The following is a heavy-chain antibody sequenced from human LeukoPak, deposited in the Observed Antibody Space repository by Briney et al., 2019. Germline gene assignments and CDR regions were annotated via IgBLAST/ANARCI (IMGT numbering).Heavy chain of an antibody. J-gene: IGHJ4*02. D-gene: IGHD3-3*01. CDR2: INHSGST. Sequence: LETLSLTCAVYGGSFSGYYWSWIRQPPGKGLEWIGEINHSGSTNYNPSLKSRVTISVDTSKNQFSLKLSSVTAADTAVYYCARIRTIFGSSDYWGQGTLVTVSS. CDR1: GGSFSGYY. V-gene: IGHV4-34*01. CDR3: ARIRTIFGSSDY.